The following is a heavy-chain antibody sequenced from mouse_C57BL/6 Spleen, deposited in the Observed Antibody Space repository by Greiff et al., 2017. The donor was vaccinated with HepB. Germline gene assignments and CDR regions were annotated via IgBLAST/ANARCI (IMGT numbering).Heavy chain of an antibody. CDR2: INPSSGYT. V-gene: IGHV1-4*01. CDR1: GYTFTSYT. D-gene: IGHD2-3*01. CDR3: ARNDGYSDWYFDV. J-gene: IGHJ1*03. Sequence: QVQLKQSGAELARPGASVKMSCKASGYTFTSYTMHWVQQRPGQGLEWIGYINPSSGYTNYNQKFKDKATLTADKSSSTAYMQLSSLTSEDSAVYYCARNDGYSDWYFDVWGTGTTVTVSS.